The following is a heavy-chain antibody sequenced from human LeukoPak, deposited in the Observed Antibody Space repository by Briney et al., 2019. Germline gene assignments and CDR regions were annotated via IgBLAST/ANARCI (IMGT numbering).Heavy chain of an antibody. V-gene: IGHV4-39*07. CDR2: IYYSGST. CDR1: GGSISSSSYY. CDR3: ARVLVASSRYLYYFDY. J-gene: IGHJ4*02. Sequence: PSETLSLTCSVSGGSISSSSYYWGWVRQPPGKGLEWIGSIYYSGSTYYNPSLKSRVTISVDTSKSQFSLKLSSVTAADTAVYYCARVLVASSRYLYYFDYWGQGTLVTVSS. D-gene: IGHD6-19*01.